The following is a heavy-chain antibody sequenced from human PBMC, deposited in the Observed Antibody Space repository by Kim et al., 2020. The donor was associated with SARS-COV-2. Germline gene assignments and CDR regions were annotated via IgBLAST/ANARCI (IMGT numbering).Heavy chain of an antibody. CDR1: GFTFTAYY. D-gene: IGHD5-18*01. J-gene: IGHJ4*02. Sequence: ASVKVSCKSSGFTFTAYYIHWVRQAPGQGLEWLGRINPKSGGTDYAQKFQGRVTMTRDTSISTAYMELSRLRSDDTAVYYCTREGIQLWEHIDYWGQGTLVTVSS. CDR3: TREGIQLWEHIDY. CDR2: INPKSGGT. V-gene: IGHV1-2*06.